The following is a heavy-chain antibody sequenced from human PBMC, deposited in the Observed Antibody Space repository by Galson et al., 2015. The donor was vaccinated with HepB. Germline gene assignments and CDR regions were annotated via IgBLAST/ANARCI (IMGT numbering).Heavy chain of an antibody. Sequence: SVKVSCKVSGYTLTELSMHWVRQAPGKGLEWMGGFDPEDGETIYAQKFQGRVTMTEDTSTDTAYMELSSLRSEDTAVYYCATGTPHYDFWSGYGMDVWGQGTKVTVSS. CDR2: FDPEDGET. CDR1: GYTLTELS. J-gene: IGHJ6*02. CDR3: ATGTPHYDFWSGYGMDV. V-gene: IGHV1-24*01. D-gene: IGHD3-3*01.